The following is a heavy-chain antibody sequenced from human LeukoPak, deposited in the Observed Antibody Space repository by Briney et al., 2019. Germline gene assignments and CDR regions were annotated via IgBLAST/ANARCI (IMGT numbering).Heavy chain of an antibody. V-gene: IGHV4-30-4*01. Sequence: PSETLSLTCTVSGGSISSGDYYWSWVRQPPGKGLEWIGYTYYSGSTYYNPSLKNRVSISVDTSKNQFSLNLSSVTAADTAVYYCARPYYYDSRIDPWGQGTLVTVS. J-gene: IGHJ5*02. CDR2: TYYSGST. CDR1: GGSISSGDYY. D-gene: IGHD3-22*01. CDR3: ARPYYYDSRIDP.